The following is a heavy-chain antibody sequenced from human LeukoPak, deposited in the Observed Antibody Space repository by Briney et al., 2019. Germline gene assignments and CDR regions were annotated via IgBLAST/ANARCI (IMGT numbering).Heavy chain of an antibody. CDR3: ARGRIRFGEASDASDI. V-gene: IGHV1-18*01. CDR1: GYNFNNYG. J-gene: IGHJ3*02. Sequence: ASVKVSCKASGYNFNNYGISWVRQAPGQGLEWMGWISGYNGNTNYAQNLQGRVSMTTDTSTSTVYMELRSLRSDDTAVYYCARGRIRFGEASDASDIWGQGTVVTVS. D-gene: IGHD3-10*01. CDR2: ISGYNGNT.